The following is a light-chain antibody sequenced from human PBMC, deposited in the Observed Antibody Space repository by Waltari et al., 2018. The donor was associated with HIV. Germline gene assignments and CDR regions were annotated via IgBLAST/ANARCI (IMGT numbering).Light chain of an antibody. V-gene: IGKV4-1*01. CDR2: WAS. Sequence: DIVMTQSPDSLVVSLGERATINCKSSQSVLYRSNNRNYLAWYQQKPGQPPKLLIYWASTRESGVPDRFSGRGSGTDVTLTISSLQAEDVAVYYCQQYYSTPWTFGQGTKVEIK. CDR1: QSVLYRSNNRNY. CDR3: QQYYSTPWT. J-gene: IGKJ1*01.